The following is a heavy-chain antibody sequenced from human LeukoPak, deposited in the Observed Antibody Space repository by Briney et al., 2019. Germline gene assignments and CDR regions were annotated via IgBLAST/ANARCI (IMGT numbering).Heavy chain of an antibody. Sequence: ASVKVSCKASGGTFSSYAISWVRQAPGQGLEWMGGIIPIFGTANYAQKLQGRVTMTTDTSTSTAYMELRSLRSDDTAVYYCARGAYDSSGLGAFDIWGQGTMVTVSS. CDR3: ARGAYDSSGLGAFDI. CDR2: IIPIFGTA. V-gene: IGHV1-69*05. CDR1: GGTFSSYA. D-gene: IGHD3-22*01. J-gene: IGHJ3*02.